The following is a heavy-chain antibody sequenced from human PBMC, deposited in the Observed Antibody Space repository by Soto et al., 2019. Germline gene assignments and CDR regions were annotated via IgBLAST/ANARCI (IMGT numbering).Heavy chain of an antibody. Sequence: QITLKESGPTLVKPTQTLTLTCTFSGFSLSTGGIGVGWIRQPPGKALEWLALIYWDGDRRYRPSLMSRLTIAKDTSKNQVVLTMTNMDPVDTATYYCVHSRCGGDCLQSYSSHYYYGMDIWGQGTTVTVSS. CDR1: GFSLSTGGIG. D-gene: IGHD2-21*02. CDR2: IYWDGDR. V-gene: IGHV2-5*02. J-gene: IGHJ6*02. CDR3: VHSRCGGDCLQSYSSHYYYGMDI.